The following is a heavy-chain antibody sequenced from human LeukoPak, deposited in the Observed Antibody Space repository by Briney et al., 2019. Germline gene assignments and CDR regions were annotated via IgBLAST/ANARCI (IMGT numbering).Heavy chain of an antibody. V-gene: IGHV1-18*04. J-gene: IGHJ4*02. CDR1: GYTFTGYY. Sequence: ASVKVSCKASGYTFTGYYMHWVRQAPGQGFEWMGWISPYNGDTNYAQKFQDRVTMTKDTSTSTAYMELRSLRSDDTAMYYCAREPGTPXTGRDXXXFDWWGQGTXVTVSS. D-gene: IGHD5-24*01. CDR2: ISPYNGDT. CDR3: AREPGTPXTGRDXXXFDW.